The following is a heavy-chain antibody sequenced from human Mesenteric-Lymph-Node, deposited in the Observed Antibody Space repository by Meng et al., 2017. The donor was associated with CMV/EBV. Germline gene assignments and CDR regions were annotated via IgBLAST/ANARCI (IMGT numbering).Heavy chain of an antibody. CDR1: GFTFSSYW. D-gene: IGHD5-12*01. CDR3: ARDEGNSGYDLNDY. Sequence: GESLKISCAASGFTFSSYWMSWVRQAPGKGLEWVANIKQDGSEKNYADSVKGRFTISRDNAKNSLYLQMNSLRAEDSAVYYCARDEGNSGYDLNDYWGQGTLVTVSS. CDR2: IKQDGSEK. J-gene: IGHJ4*02. V-gene: IGHV3-7*01.